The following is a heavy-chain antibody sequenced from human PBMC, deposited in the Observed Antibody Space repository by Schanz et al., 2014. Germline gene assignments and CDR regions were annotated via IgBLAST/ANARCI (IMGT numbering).Heavy chain of an antibody. CDR3: ARVDTIIR. V-gene: IGHV3-48*02. CDR1: GFTFSSYS. CDR2: ITSSSSTI. Sequence: ESGGCLVQPGGSLRLSCAASGFTFSSYSMNWVRQAPGKRPEWVSYITSSSSTIHYADSVRGRFTISRDNAKNSLYLQMNSLRDEDTAVYFCARVDTIIRWGQGTLVTVSS. J-gene: IGHJ4*02. D-gene: IGHD5-18*01.